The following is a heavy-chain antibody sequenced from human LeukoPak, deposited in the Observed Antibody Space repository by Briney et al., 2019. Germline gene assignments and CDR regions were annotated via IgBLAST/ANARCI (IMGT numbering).Heavy chain of an antibody. CDR2: TRNKANSYTT. J-gene: IGHJ3*02. Sequence: GGSLRLSCVASGFTFSDHYMDWVRQAPGKGLEWVGRTRNKANSYTTEYAASVKGRFTISRDDSKNSLYLQMNSLKTEDTAVYYCARDLGMGAFDIWGQGTMVTVSS. D-gene: IGHD7-27*01. V-gene: IGHV3-72*01. CDR1: GFTFSDHY. CDR3: ARDLGMGAFDI.